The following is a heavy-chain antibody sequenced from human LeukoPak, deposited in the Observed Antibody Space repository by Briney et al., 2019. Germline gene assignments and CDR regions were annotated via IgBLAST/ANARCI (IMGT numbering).Heavy chain of an antibody. J-gene: IGHJ4*02. D-gene: IGHD3-10*01. V-gene: IGHV3-33*01. Sequence: GGSLRLSCAASGLSFSSHGMHWVRQAPGKGLEWVAVIWYDGTNENYSDSLRGRFTISRDNSKNTLYLQMNSLRAEDTAVYYCARDRMWFAESDDYWGQGTLVTVSS. CDR3: ARDRMWFAESDDY. CDR2: IWYDGTNE. CDR1: GLSFSSHG.